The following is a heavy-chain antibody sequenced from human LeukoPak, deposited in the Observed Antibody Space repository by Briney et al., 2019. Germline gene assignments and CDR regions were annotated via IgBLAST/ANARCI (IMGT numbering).Heavy chain of an antibody. CDR2: VNRSGGT. Sequence: SETLSLTCTVSGGSISSYYWSWIRQPPGKGLEWIGEVNRSGGTNYNPSLKSPVTISVDTSKNQFSLKLSSVTAADTAVYYCARGPPYIVVVTAIGFFDYWGQGTLVTVSS. CDR1: GGSISSYY. CDR3: ARGPPYIVVVTAIGFFDY. D-gene: IGHD2-21*02. J-gene: IGHJ4*02. V-gene: IGHV4-34*01.